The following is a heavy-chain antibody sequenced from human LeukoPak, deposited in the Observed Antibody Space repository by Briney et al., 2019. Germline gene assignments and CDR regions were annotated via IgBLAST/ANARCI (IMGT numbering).Heavy chain of an antibody. D-gene: IGHD3-9*01. CDR2: IRSKVNSYAT. V-gene: IGHV3-73*01. J-gene: IGHJ5*02. CDR1: GFTFSGSA. Sequence: PGGSLRLSCAASGFTFSGSAMHWVRQASGKGLEWVGRIRSKVNSYATAYAASVKGRFTISRDDSKNTAYLQMNSLKTEDTAVYYCTRVHELRYFDWFPGDNWFDPWGQGTLVTVSS. CDR3: TRVHELRYFDWFPGDNWFDP.